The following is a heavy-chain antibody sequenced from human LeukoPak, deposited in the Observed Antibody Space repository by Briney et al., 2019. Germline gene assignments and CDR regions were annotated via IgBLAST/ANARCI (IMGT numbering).Heavy chain of an antibody. D-gene: IGHD6-19*01. V-gene: IGHV1-18*01. CDR2: ISAYNGNT. J-gene: IGHJ3*02. Sequence: ASVKVSCKASGYTFTSYGISWVRQAPGQGLEWMGWISAYNGNTNYAQKLQGRVTMTTDTSTSTAYMELRSLRSDDTAVYYCAREGGAESSGWYYAFDIWGQGTMVTVSS. CDR1: GYTFTSYG. CDR3: AREGGAESSGWYYAFDI.